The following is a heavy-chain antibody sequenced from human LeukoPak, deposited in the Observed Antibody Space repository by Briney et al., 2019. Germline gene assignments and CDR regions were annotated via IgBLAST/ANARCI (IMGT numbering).Heavy chain of an antibody. CDR1: GGSISTSSYY. D-gene: IGHD1-26*01. J-gene: IGHJ6*03. CDR2: IFYSGST. CDR3: ARDPYSGTYGDTYYYMDV. V-gene: IGHV4-39*07. Sequence: SETLSLTCTVSGGSISTSSYYWGWVRQPPGKGLEWIGNIFYSGSTYYSPSLKSRVTISLDTSRNQFSLKLNSVTAADTAVYYCARDPYSGTYGDTYYYMDVWGKGTTVTISS.